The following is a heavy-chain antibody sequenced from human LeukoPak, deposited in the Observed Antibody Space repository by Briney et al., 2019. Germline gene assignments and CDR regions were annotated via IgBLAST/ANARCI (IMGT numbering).Heavy chain of an antibody. V-gene: IGHV4-4*07. CDR3: AGGYYYGSGSYSYMDV. J-gene: IGHJ6*03. Sequence: SETLSLTCTVSGGSISSYYWSWIRQPAGKGLEWIGRIHTSGSTNYNPSLKSRVTMSVDTSKNQFSLKRSSVTAADTAVYYCAGGYYYGSGSYSYMDVWGKGTTVTISS. CDR2: IHTSGST. D-gene: IGHD3-10*01. CDR1: GGSISSYY.